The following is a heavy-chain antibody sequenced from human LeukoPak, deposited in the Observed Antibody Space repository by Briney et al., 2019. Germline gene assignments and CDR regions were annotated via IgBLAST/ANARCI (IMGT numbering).Heavy chain of an antibody. Sequence: ASVKVSCKASGYTFTSYAMNWVRQAPGQGLEWMGWINTNTGNPTYAQGFTGQFVFSLDTSVSTAYLQISSLKAEDTAVYYCAREYCSGGSCYLYHPLDYWGQGTLVTVSS. CDR3: AREYCSGGSCYLYHPLDY. V-gene: IGHV7-4-1*02. J-gene: IGHJ4*02. CDR1: GYTFTSYA. D-gene: IGHD2-15*01. CDR2: INTNTGNP.